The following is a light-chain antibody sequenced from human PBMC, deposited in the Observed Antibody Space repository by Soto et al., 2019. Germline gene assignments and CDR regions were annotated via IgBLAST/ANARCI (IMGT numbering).Light chain of an antibody. J-gene: IGLJ3*02. CDR3: LLSYSGARV. V-gene: IGLV7-46*01. CDR2: DTN. Sequence: QAVVTQESSLTVSPGGTVTPTCGSSTGAVTSAHYPYWFQQKPGQAPRTLIYDTNNKHSWTPARFSGSLLGGKAALTLSGAQSEDDAEYYCLLSYSGARVFGGGTKLTVL. CDR1: TGAVTSAHY.